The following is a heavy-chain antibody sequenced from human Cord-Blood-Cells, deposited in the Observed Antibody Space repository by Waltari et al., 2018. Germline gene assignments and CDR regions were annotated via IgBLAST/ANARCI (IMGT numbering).Heavy chain of an antibody. J-gene: IGHJ4*02. Sequence: EVQLVQSGAEVKKPGESLKISCKGSGYSFTSYWIGWVRQMPGKGLEWKGIIYPGDSGARYRPSFQGQVTISADKSSSTAYLQWSSLKASDTAMYYCARRDLNWGFDYWGQGTLVTVSS. CDR3: ARRDLNWGFDY. V-gene: IGHV5-51*03. CDR1: GYSFTSYW. CDR2: IYPGDSGA. D-gene: IGHD7-27*01.